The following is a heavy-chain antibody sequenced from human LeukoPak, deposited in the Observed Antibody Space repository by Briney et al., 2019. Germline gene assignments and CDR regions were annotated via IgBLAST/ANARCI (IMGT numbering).Heavy chain of an antibody. J-gene: IGHJ6*03. CDR3: ARGGVRGRDYYYYMDV. Sequence: ASVKVSCKASGYTFTSYDINWVRQATGQGLEWMGWMNPNSGNTGYAQKFQGRVTITRNTSLSTAYMEPSSLRSEDTAVYYCARGGVRGRDYYYYMDVWGKGTTVTISS. V-gene: IGHV1-8*03. D-gene: IGHD3-10*01. CDR2: MNPNSGNT. CDR1: GYTFTSYD.